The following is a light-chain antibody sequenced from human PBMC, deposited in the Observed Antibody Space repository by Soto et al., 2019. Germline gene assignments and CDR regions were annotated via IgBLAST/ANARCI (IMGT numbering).Light chain of an antibody. Sequence: IQLTQSPSSLSASVGDRVTITCRASQGINSYLTWYQQKPGKAPKLLIYAASTLQSGVPSRFSDSGSGTDFTLTISSLQPEDFATYHCQQLNSYPFTFGGGTKVDIK. CDR3: QQLNSYPFT. J-gene: IGKJ4*01. CDR1: QGINSY. V-gene: IGKV1-9*01. CDR2: AAS.